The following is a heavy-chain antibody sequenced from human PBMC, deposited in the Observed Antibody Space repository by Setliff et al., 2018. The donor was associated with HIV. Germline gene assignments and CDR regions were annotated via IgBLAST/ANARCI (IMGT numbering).Heavy chain of an antibody. CDR1: TDSFSNRGFY. Sequence: PEETLSLTCTVSTDSFSNRGFYWGWVRQPPGRGLEWIGSVYYSGSTYYNPSLKSRVTISVDTSKNQFFLKLSSVTAADTAVYYCVRGYCSSTTCYDDYYYMDVWGKGSTVTVSS. CDR2: VYYSGST. J-gene: IGHJ6*03. D-gene: IGHD2-2*01. CDR3: VRGYCSSTTCYDDYYYMDV. V-gene: IGHV4-39*07.